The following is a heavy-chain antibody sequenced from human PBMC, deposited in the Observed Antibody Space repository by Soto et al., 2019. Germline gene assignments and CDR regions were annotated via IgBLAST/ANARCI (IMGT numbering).Heavy chain of an antibody. CDR1: GFTFSSYE. Sequence: GGSLRLSXAASGFTFSSYEMNWVRQAPGKGLEWVSYISSSGSTIYYADSVKGRFTISRDNAKNSLYLQMNSLRAEDTAVYYCARDRRLWSGYYPLDYWGQGTLVTVSS. J-gene: IGHJ4*02. CDR3: ARDRRLWSGYYPLDY. D-gene: IGHD3-3*01. CDR2: ISSSGSTI. V-gene: IGHV3-48*03.